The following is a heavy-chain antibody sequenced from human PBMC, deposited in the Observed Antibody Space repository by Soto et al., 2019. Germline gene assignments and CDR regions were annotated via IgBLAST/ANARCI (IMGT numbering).Heavy chain of an antibody. CDR2: INPNSGGT. Sequence: ASVKVSCKASGYTFTGYYMHWVRQAPGQGLEWMGWINPNSGGTNYAQKFQGRVTMTRDTSISTAYMELSRLRSDDTAVYYCARGSVATTIGFVYYWAQGTLVTVSS. V-gene: IGHV1-2*02. CDR1: GYTFTGYY. CDR3: ARGSVATTIGFVYY. J-gene: IGHJ4*02. D-gene: IGHD5-12*01.